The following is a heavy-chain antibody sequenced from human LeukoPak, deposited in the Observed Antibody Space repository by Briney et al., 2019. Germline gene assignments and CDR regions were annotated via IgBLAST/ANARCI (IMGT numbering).Heavy chain of an antibody. D-gene: IGHD5-12*01. J-gene: IGHJ4*02. CDR2: INWNGGST. V-gene: IGHV3-20*04. CDR1: GFTFDDYG. Sequence: GESLRLSCAASGFTFDDYGMSWVRQAPGKGLEWVSGINWNGGSTGYADSVKGRFTISRDNAKNSLYLQMNSLRAEDTALYYCARRKAAPSGYDPAVYLDCWGQGTLVTVSS. CDR3: ARRKAAPSGYDPAVYLDC.